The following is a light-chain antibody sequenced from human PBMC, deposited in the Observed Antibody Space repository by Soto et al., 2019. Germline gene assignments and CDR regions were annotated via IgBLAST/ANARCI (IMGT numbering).Light chain of an antibody. CDR3: QQNNNWPWT. CDR1: QSVNSN. CDR2: GAS. V-gene: IGKV3D-15*01. J-gene: IGKJ1*01. Sequence: EIGMTQSPATLSVSPGERATLSCRASQSVNSNLAWYQQKPGQAPRLLIYGASTRATGIPARFSGSGSGTEFTLTISSLQSEDFAVYYCQQNNNWPWTFGQGTKVEI.